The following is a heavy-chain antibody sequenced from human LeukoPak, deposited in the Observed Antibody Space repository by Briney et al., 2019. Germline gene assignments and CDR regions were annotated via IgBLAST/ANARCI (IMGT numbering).Heavy chain of an antibody. CDR1: GFTFDDYA. Sequence: PGGSLRLSCAASGFTFDDYAMHWVRQAPGKGLEWVSGISWNSGSIGYADSVKGRFTISRDNAKNSLYLQVNNLRAEDTAVYYCARDRGILARSSPIDYWGQGTLVTVSS. J-gene: IGHJ4*02. V-gene: IGHV3-9*01. D-gene: IGHD2-15*01. CDR2: ISWNSGSI. CDR3: ARDRGILARSSPIDY.